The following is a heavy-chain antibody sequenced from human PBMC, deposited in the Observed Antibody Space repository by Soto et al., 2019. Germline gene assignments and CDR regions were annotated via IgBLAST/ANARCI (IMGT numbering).Heavy chain of an antibody. J-gene: IGHJ6*03. CDR2: IWYDGSNK. CDR1: GFTFSSYG. Sequence: GGSLTLSRPASGFTFSSYGMHWVRQAPGKGLEWVAVIWYDGSNKYYADSVKGRFTISRDNSKNTLYLQMNSLRAEDTAVYYCARDPGELSSGYYMDVWGKGTTVTVSS. CDR3: ARDPGELSSGYYMDV. D-gene: IGHD3-16*02. V-gene: IGHV3-33*01.